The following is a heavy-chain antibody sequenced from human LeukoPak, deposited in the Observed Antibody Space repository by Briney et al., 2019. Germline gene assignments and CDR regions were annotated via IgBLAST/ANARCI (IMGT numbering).Heavy chain of an antibody. J-gene: IGHJ4*02. CDR1: GFTFSSYA. CDR2: ISYDGSNK. V-gene: IGHV3-30*04. D-gene: IGHD3-3*02. Sequence: GGSLRLSCAASGFTFSSYAMHWVRQAPGKGLEWVAVISYDGSNKYYADPVKGRFTISRDNSKNTLYLQMNSLRAEDTAVYYCARDRHFHYFDYWGQGTLVTVSS. CDR3: ARDRHFHYFDY.